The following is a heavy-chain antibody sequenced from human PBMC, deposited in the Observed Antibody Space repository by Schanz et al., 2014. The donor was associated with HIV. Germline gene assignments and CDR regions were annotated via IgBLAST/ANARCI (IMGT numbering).Heavy chain of an antibody. CDR1: GFTFTSSA. J-gene: IGHJ2*01. CDR2: IVVGSGNT. CDR3: AMGPDYYDSSAYYRVGLWYFDL. D-gene: IGHD3-22*01. V-gene: IGHV1-58*01. Sequence: QMQLVQSGPEVKKPGTSVKVSCKASGFTFTSSAVQWVRQARGQRLEWIGWIVVGSGNTNYAQKFQERVTITRDMSTSTAYMELSSLRSEDTAVYYCAMGPDYYDSSAYYRVGLWYFDLWGRGTLVTVSS.